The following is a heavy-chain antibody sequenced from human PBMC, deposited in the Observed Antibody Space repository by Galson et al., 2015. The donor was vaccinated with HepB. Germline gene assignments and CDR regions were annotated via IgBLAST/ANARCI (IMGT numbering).Heavy chain of an antibody. Sequence: SLRLSCAAPGFTFSSYAMTWVRQAPGKGLERLSALTPGGGDTYYADSVKGRFTISRDNSKNTLYLQMNSLRAEDTAFYYCAKDSRLDGNYVDLDYWGQGTLVTVSS. D-gene: IGHD1-7*01. CDR3: AKDSRLDGNYVDLDY. CDR1: GFTFSSYA. V-gene: IGHV3-23*01. CDR2: LTPGGGDT. J-gene: IGHJ4*02.